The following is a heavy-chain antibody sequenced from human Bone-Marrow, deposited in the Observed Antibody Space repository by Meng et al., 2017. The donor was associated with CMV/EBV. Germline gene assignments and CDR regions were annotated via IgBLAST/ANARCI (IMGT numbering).Heavy chain of an antibody. V-gene: IGHV3-11*01. D-gene: IGHD2-2*01. CDR2: ISSSGSTI. CDR1: GFTFSNYW. J-gene: IGHJ6*01. CDR3: ANIPYICSSTSCYEGYYDGMDV. Sequence: GESLKIACVGSGFTFSNYWMSWIRQAPGKGLEWVSYISSSGSTIYYADSVKGRFTISRDNAKNSLYLQMNSLRAEDTAVYYCANIPYICSSTSCYEGYYDGMDVCGQGTTVTVSS.